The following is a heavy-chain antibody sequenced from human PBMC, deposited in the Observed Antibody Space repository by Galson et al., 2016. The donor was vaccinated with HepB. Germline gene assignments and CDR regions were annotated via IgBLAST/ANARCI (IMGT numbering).Heavy chain of an antibody. J-gene: IGHJ6*02. V-gene: IGHV4-59*01. CDR3: ARGQDMGV. CDR2: ILYSGST. CDR1: GGPINPYY. Sequence: SETLSLTCTVSGGPINPYYWSWIRQPPGKGLEWIGYILYSGSTNYNPSLKSRVTISRDTSKGQFSLELNSVTAADTAVYYCARGQDMGVWGQGTTVTVSS.